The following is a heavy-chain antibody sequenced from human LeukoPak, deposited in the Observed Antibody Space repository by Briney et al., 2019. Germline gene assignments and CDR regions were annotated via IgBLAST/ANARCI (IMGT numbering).Heavy chain of an antibody. D-gene: IGHD5-18*01. J-gene: IGHJ4*02. V-gene: IGHV4-38-2*02. CDR3: ARERIERYTYASSDFDY. CDR1: GGSISSYY. CDR2: VSHSGST. Sequence: SETLSLTCTVSGGSISSYYWSWIRQPPGKGLEWIASVSHSGSTYYNPSLKSRVTISVDTFKNQFSLKVTSVTAADTALYYCARERIERYTYASSDFDYWGRGTLVTVSS.